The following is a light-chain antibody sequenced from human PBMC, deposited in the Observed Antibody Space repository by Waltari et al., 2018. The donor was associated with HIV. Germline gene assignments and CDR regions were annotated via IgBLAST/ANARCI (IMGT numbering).Light chain of an antibody. CDR3: CSCPRSGIRYV. CDR1: SSNVGSDDL. V-gene: IGLV2-23*02. J-gene: IGLJ1*01. Sequence: QSALTQPASVSGSPGQSITISCTGTSSNVGSDDLVSWYQQHPGEAPKLIIYEVTKRPSGVSNRFSGSKSGNTASLTISGLQAEDEADYYCCSCPRSGIRYVFGTGNKVTVL. CDR2: EVT.